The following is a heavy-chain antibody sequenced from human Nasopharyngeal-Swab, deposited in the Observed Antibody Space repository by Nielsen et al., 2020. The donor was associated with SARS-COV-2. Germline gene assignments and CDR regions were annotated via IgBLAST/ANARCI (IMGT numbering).Heavy chain of an antibody. CDR2: IKQDGSEK. Sequence: GESLKISCAASGFTFSSYWMSWVRQAPGKGLEWVANIKQDGSEKYYVDSVKGRFTISRDNAKNSLYLQMNSLRAEDTAVYYCARDRKHGRYGMDVWGQGITVTVSS. CDR3: ARDRKHGRYGMDV. J-gene: IGHJ6*02. CDR1: GFTFSSYW. D-gene: IGHD1-14*01. V-gene: IGHV3-7*01.